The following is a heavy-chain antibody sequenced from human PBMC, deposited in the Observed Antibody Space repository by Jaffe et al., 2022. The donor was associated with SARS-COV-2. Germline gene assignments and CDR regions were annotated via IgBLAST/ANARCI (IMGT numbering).Heavy chain of an antibody. CDR2: INPNSGGT. CDR1: GYTFTGYY. CDR3: ATLVVPAAIPPDYYYYGMDV. J-gene: IGHJ6*02. D-gene: IGHD2-2*02. Sequence: QVQLVQSGAEVKKPGASVKVSCKASGYTFTGYYMHWVRQAPGQGLEWMGWINPNSGGTNYAQKFQGRVTMTRDTSISTAYMELSRLRSDDTAVYYCATLVVPAAIPPDYYYYGMDVWGQGTTVTVSS. V-gene: IGHV1-2*02.